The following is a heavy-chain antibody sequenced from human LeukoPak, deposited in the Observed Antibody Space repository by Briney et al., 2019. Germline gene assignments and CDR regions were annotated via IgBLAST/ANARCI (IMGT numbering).Heavy chain of an antibody. V-gene: IGHV3-21*01. D-gene: IGHD5-12*01. J-gene: IGHJ4*02. CDR1: GFTFSSYS. Sequence: GGSLRLSCAASGFTFSSYSMNWVRQAPGKGLEWVSSTSSSSSYIYYADSVKGRFTISRDNAKNSLYLQMNSLRAEDTAVYYCAREGHGYSGYDYGTPYYWGQGTLVTVSS. CDR3: AREGHGYSGYDYGTPYY. CDR2: TSSSSSYI.